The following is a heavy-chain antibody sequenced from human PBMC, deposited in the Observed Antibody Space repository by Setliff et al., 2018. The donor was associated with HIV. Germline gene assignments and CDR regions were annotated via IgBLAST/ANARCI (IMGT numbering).Heavy chain of an antibody. J-gene: IGHJ4*02. V-gene: IGHV4-30-4*01. Sequence: SETLSLTCSVSGGSVSSGNFYWNWIRQHPGKGLGWIGYISYSGSTYYNPSLKSRPAISVDTSKNQFSLKLSSVTAADTAVYYCARREGAGKFDYWGQGTLVTVSS. CDR3: ARREGAGKFDY. CDR2: ISYSGST. CDR1: GGSVSSGNFY.